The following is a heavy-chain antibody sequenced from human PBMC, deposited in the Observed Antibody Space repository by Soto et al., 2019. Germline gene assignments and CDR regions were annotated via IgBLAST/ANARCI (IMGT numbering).Heavy chain of an antibody. Sequence: ASVKVSCKASGYTFTSYDINWVRQATGQGLEWMGWMNPNSGNTEFAQKFQDGLTMIADTTTSTAYLELRNLRPDDTAVYYCARSLPWFDPWGQGTLVTVSS. CDR2: MNPNSGNT. CDR3: ARSLPWFDP. J-gene: IGHJ5*02. V-gene: IGHV1-8*01. CDR1: GYTFTSYD.